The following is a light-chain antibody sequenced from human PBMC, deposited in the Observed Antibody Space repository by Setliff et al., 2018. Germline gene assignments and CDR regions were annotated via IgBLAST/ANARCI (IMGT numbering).Light chain of an antibody. CDR2: DVT. CDR3: TSYTSTFNYV. J-gene: IGLJ1*01. V-gene: IGLV2-14*01. Sequence: QSVLTQPASVSGSPGQSITISCTGTTSDVGGYNYVSWYQQHPGKAPKLMIYDVTIRPSGVSNRFSGSKSGNTASLTISGLQAEDEADYCCTSYTSTFNYVFGTGTRSPS. CDR1: TSDVGGYNY.